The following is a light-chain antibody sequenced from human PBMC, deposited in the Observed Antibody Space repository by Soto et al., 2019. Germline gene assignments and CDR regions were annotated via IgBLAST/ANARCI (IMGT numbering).Light chain of an antibody. J-gene: IGLJ2*01. CDR2: EVS. Sequence: QSALTQPASVSGSPGQSITISCTGTSSDVGRYNFVSWYQQHPGKAPKLMIYEVSNRPSGISNRFSGSKSGNTASLTISGLQVEDEADYYCTSYTSSSTSHVVFGGGTQLTVL. V-gene: IGLV2-14*01. CDR1: SSDVGRYNF. CDR3: TSYTSSSTSHVV.